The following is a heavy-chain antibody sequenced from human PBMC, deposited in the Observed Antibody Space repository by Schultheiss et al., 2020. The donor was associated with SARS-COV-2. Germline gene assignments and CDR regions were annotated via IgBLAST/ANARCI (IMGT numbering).Heavy chain of an antibody. Sequence: GGSLRLSCAASGFSFGDFDMSWVRQAPGKGLEWASYITNSGGTIYDADSVKGRFTISRDNAKNSLYLQMNSLRAEDTAVYYCARVVRAYKYAMDVWGQGTTVTVSS. CDR1: GFSFGDFD. D-gene: IGHD4-23*01. CDR2: ITNSGGTI. J-gene: IGHJ6*02. CDR3: ARVVRAYKYAMDV. V-gene: IGHV3-11*04.